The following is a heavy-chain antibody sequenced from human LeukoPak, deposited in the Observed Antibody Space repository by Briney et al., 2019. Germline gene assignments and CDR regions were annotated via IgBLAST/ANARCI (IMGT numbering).Heavy chain of an antibody. CDR2: ISSGTI. D-gene: IGHD1-26*01. CDR1: GFTFSTYS. J-gene: IGHJ4*02. CDR3: ARVLVGTTGTKNYFDY. V-gene: IGHV3-48*04. Sequence: GGSLRLPCAASGFTFSTYSMNWVRQAPGEGLEWVSYISSGTIYYADSVKGRFTISRDNAKNSLYLQMNSLRAEDTAVYYCARVLVGTTGTKNYFDYWGQGTLVTVSS.